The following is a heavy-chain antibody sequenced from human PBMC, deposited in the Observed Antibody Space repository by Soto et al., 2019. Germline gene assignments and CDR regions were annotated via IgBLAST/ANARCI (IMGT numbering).Heavy chain of an antibody. Sequence: ASVKVSCKASGGSLNSYTISWVRQAPGQGLECMGGIIPIFHTANHAQKFQARVTMTADESASTAYMELSGLRSEDTAVYYCARVGYCNTTNCLFYYYHYGMDVWGQGTTVTVSS. V-gene: IGHV1-69*13. J-gene: IGHJ6*02. CDR1: GGSLNSYT. CDR2: IIPIFHTA. D-gene: IGHD2-2*01. CDR3: ARVGYCNTTNCLFYYYHYGMDV.